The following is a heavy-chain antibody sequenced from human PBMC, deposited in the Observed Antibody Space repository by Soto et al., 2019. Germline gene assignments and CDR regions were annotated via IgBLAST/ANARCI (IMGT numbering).Heavy chain of an antibody. J-gene: IGHJ4*02. CDR1: GGSITRGGYY. Sequence: SETMSLTRTVSGGSITRGGYYWSWIRQHPGKGLEWIGYIYYSGSTYYNPSLKSRVTISVDTSKNQFSLKLSSVTAADTAVYYCARDPTTLGYFDYWGQGTLVTVSS. D-gene: IGHD4-17*01. CDR2: IYYSGST. V-gene: IGHV4-31*03. CDR3: ARDPTTLGYFDY.